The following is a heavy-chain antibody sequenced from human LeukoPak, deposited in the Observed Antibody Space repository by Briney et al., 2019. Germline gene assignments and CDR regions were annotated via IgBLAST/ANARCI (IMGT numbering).Heavy chain of an antibody. CDR2: ISGSSSNT. V-gene: IGHV1-18*01. J-gene: IGHJ3*02. CDR3: ARATGSWGHDGFDI. Sequence: GASVKVSCKAYGSTFMSHGISWVRQASGQGLEWMGWISGSSSNTNYAQRLQGRVTMTTDTSTTTAYMELRSLRSDDTAVYYCARATGSWGHDGFDIWGQGTMVTVSS. D-gene: IGHD3-16*01. CDR1: GSTFMSHG.